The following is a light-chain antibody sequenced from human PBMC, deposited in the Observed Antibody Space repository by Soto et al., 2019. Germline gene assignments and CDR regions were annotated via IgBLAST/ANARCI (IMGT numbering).Light chain of an antibody. CDR3: QQYGSSPWT. Sequence: EIVLTQSPGTLSLSPGERATLSCRASQSVSSSYLAWYQQKPGQAPRLLIYGAASRANGIPDRFSGSGSGKDFNLNISRLEPEDCAVYYCQQYGSSPWTFGQGTKVEIK. V-gene: IGKV3-20*01. CDR1: QSVSSSY. CDR2: GAA. J-gene: IGKJ1*01.